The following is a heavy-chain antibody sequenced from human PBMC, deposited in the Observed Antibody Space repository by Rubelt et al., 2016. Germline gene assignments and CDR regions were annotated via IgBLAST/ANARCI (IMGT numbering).Heavy chain of an antibody. CDR3: ARLGDYYDSSGYGKGTDY. Sequence: QLQLQESGPGLVKLSETLSLTCTVSGGSISSSSYYWGWIRHPPGKGRAWLGSIYYSGSTYYNPSLRVGVTISVDTARNQFSRRLSAVTAADTAVYYCARLGDYYDSSGYGKGTDYWGQGTLVTVSS. CDR2: IYYSGST. V-gene: IGHV4-39*01. D-gene: IGHD3-22*01. J-gene: IGHJ4*02. CDR1: GGSISSSSYY.